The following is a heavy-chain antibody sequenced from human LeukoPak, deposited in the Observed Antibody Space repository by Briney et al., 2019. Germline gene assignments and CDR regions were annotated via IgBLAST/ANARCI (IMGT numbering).Heavy chain of an antibody. CDR1: GFTFSSYA. D-gene: IGHD3-10*01. V-gene: IGHV3-23*01. J-gene: IGHJ4*02. CDR2: ISGSGGST. Sequence: GGSLLLSCAASGFTFSSYAMSWVRPAPGKGLEWVSAISGSGGSTYYADSVKGRFTISRDNSKNTLYLQMNSLRAEDTAVYYCAKDMVRGVIGNYFDYWGQGTLVTVSS. CDR3: AKDMVRGVIGNYFDY.